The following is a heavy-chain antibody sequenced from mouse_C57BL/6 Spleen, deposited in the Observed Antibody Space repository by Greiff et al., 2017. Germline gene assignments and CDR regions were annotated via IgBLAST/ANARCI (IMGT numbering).Heavy chain of an antibody. Sequence: EVQLVESGGGLVQPKGSLKFSCAASGFTFNTYAMHWVRQAPGKGLEWVARIRSKSSNYATYYADSVKNRFTISRDDSQSMLYLQMNNLKTEDTAMYYCVREEGYYGYFDVWGTGTTVTVSS. CDR3: VREEGYYGYFDV. V-gene: IGHV10-3*01. D-gene: IGHD2-2*01. J-gene: IGHJ1*03. CDR1: GFTFNTYA. CDR2: IRSKSSNYAT.